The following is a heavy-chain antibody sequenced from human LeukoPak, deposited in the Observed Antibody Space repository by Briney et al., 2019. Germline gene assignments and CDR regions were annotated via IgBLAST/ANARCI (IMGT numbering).Heavy chain of an antibody. CDR1: GGSFSGYY. CDR2: INHSGST. J-gene: IGHJ4*02. Sequence: PSETLSLTCAVHGGSFSGYYWSWIRQPPGKGLEWIGEINHSGSTNYNPSLKSRVTISVDTSKNQFSLKLSSVTAADTAVYYCARVGPTYYYDSSGYYYAYWGQGTLVTVSS. V-gene: IGHV4-34*01. D-gene: IGHD3-22*01. CDR3: ARVGPTYYYDSSGYYYAY.